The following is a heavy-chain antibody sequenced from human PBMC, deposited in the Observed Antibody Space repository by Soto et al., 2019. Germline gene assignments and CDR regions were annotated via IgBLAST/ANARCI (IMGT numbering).Heavy chain of an antibody. Sequence: EVQLLESGGGLVQPGGSLRLFCAASGFTFNNYAMTWVRQARGEGLEWVSAISGGGDTTSYADSVKGRFTVSRDGSKNTLYLQMSSLRAEDTALYYRAKGRGGSGSLTPRVDFWGHGTLVTVSS. D-gene: IGHD3-10*01. J-gene: IGHJ4*01. CDR2: ISGGGDTT. CDR3: AKGRGGSGSLTPRVDF. CDR1: GFTFNNYA. V-gene: IGHV3-23*01.